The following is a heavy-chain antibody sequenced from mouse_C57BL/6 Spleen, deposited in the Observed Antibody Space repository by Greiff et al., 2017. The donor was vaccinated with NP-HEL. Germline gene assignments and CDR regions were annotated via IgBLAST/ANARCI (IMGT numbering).Heavy chain of an antibody. V-gene: IGHV5-9-1*02. D-gene: IGHD1-1*01. CDR2: ISSGGDYI. CDR3: TRALANPSWFAY. CDR1: GFTFSSYA. Sequence: EVQLQESGEGLVKPGGSLKLSCAASGFTFSSYAMSWVRQTPEKRLEWVAYISSGGDYIYYADTVKGRFTISRDNARNTLYLQMSSLKSEDTAMYYCTRALANPSWFAYWGQGTLVTVSA. J-gene: IGHJ3*01.